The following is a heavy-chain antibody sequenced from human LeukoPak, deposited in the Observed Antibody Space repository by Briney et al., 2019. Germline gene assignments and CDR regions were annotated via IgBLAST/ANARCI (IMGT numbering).Heavy chain of an antibody. CDR3: ARDTYYGDYGLGDYYYGMDV. CDR2: ISSSSSTI. J-gene: IGHJ6*02. D-gene: IGHD4-17*01. CDR1: GFTFSSYS. Sequence: PGGSLRLSCAASGFTFSSYSMNWVRQAPGKGLEWVSYISSSSSTIYYADSVKGRFTISRDNAKNSLYLQMNSLRAEDTAVYYCARDTYYGDYGLGDYYYGMDVWGQGTTVTVSS. V-gene: IGHV3-48*01.